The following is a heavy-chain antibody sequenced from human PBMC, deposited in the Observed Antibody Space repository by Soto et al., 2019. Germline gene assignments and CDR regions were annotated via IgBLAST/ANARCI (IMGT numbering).Heavy chain of an antibody. J-gene: IGHJ6*02. CDR3: AKDSWAIFGVPAGEYYAMDV. V-gene: IGHV3-23*01. CDR2: ISGSGGTT. CDR1: GFTFENYA. Sequence: GGSLRLSCVASGFTFENYAMSWVRQAPGKGLEWVSAISGSGGTTYYSDSVKGRFTISRDNSKNTVYLQMNDLRVEDAAEYFCAKDSWAIFGVPAGEYYAMDVWGQGTTVTV. D-gene: IGHD3-3*01.